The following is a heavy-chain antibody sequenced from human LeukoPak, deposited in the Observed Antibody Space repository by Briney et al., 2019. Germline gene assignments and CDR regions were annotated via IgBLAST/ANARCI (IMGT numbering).Heavy chain of an antibody. Sequence: PSESLSLTCTVSGGSLSSHFWSWIRQPPGKGLELIGHIYYTGTTYYNPSLNSRVTISLDTPRNQFSLRLTSVTAADTAVYYCARFSSGCSTASCYLTYWGQGTLVTVSS. CDR2: IYYTGTT. J-gene: IGHJ4*02. CDR3: ARFSSGCSTASCYLTY. V-gene: IGHV4-59*11. CDR1: GGSLSSHF. D-gene: IGHD2-2*01.